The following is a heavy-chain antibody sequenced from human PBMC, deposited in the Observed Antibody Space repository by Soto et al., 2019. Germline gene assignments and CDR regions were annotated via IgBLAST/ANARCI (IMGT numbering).Heavy chain of an antibody. V-gene: IGHV1-18*01. CDR2: ISGYNGDT. CDR1: GYTFTSYG. D-gene: IGHD3-16*02. J-gene: IGHJ4*02. Sequence: GASVKVSCKASGYTFTSYGISWVRQAPGQVLAWMGWISGYNGDTNYAQKFQGRVTLTTDTSTSTAHLEVMTLRSDDTAVYYCAREGSYHDFDYWGLGTLVTVSS. CDR3: AREGSYHDFDY.